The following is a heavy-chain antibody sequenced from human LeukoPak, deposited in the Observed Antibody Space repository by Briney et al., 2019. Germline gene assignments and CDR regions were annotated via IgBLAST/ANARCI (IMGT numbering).Heavy chain of an antibody. Sequence: GATVKITCKASGYTFTDYYMHWVQQAPGKGLEWMGRVDPEDGETIYAEKFQGRVTITADTSTDTAYMELSSLRSEDTAVYYCATARVVPAAIYYYMDVWGKGTTVTVSS. CDR1: GYTFTDYY. CDR3: ATARVVPAAIYYYMDV. V-gene: IGHV1-69-2*01. J-gene: IGHJ6*03. CDR2: VDPEDGET. D-gene: IGHD2-2*01.